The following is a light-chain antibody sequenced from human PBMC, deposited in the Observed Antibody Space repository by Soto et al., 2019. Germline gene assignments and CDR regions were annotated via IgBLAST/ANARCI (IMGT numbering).Light chain of an antibody. CDR2: GAY. J-gene: IGKJ1*01. Sequence: EIVMTQSPATLSVSPGERTTLSCRASQSVGNNLAWYQQKPGQAPRLLIYGAYTWATGIPARFSGSGSGTDFTLTISSLQSEDFAVYYCQHYNYWPPKTFGQGTKVEMK. CDR3: QHYNYWPPKT. CDR1: QSVGNN. V-gene: IGKV3-15*01.